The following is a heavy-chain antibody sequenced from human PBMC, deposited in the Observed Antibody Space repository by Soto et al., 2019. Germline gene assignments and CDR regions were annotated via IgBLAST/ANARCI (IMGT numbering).Heavy chain of an antibody. CDR3: ARDGGDIVVVPAARDNWFDP. D-gene: IGHD2-2*01. J-gene: IGHJ5*02. CDR2: IWYDGSNK. V-gene: IGHV3-33*01. Sequence: GGSLRLSCAASGFTFSSYGMHWVRQAPGKGLEWVAVIWYDGSNKYYADSVKGRFTISRDNSKNTLYLQMNSLRAEDTAVYYCARDGGDIVVVPAARDNWFDPWGQGTLVTVSS. CDR1: GFTFSSYG.